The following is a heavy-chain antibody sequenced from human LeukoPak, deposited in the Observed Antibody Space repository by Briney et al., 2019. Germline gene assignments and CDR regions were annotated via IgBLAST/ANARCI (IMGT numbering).Heavy chain of an antibody. Sequence: PSETLSLTCTVSGDSITSGTYYWTWIRQPAGKGLEWIGRIYSSGTTSYNPSLKSRVTISTDTSKNQFYLNLRSVAAADTAVYFCARDRTAERFESWGQGTLVTVSS. CDR1: GDSITSGTYY. V-gene: IGHV4-61*02. D-gene: IGHD1-1*01. CDR2: IYSSGTT. J-gene: IGHJ4*02. CDR3: ARDRTAERFES.